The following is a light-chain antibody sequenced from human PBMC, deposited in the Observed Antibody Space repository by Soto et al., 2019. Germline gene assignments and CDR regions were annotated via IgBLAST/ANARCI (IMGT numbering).Light chain of an antibody. V-gene: IGKV3-20*01. CDR2: DAS. J-gene: IGKJ4*01. CDR1: QSLRSS. CDR3: QQYGSSPLT. Sequence: MPQSLYTLFVSLVVRATLSLRASQSLRSSLAWYQQKPGLAPRLLIYDASTRATGIPARFSGSGSGTDFTLTISRLEPEDFAVYYCQQYGSSPLTFGGGTNVDI.